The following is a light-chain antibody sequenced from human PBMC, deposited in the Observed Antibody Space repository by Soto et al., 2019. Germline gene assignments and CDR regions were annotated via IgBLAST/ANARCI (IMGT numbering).Light chain of an antibody. Sequence: DIQMTQSPSSLSASVGDRVTITCRASQSISSYLNWYQQKPGKAPKLLIYAASSLQSGVPSRSSGSGSGTDFTLTISSLQPEDFATYYCQQSYRTPPTFGQGTKVEIK. J-gene: IGKJ1*01. CDR1: QSISSY. V-gene: IGKV1-39*01. CDR2: AAS. CDR3: QQSYRTPPT.